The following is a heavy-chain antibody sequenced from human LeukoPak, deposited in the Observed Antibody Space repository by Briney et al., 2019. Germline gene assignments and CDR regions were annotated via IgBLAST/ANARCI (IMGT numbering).Heavy chain of an antibody. CDR3: AKSPRITSFDY. CDR1: GGSFSGYY. CDR2: INHSGST. Sequence: QPSETLSLTCAVYGGSFSGYYWSWIRQPPGKGLEWIGEINHSGSTNYNPSLKSRVTISVDTSKNQFSLKLSSVTAADTAVYYCAKSPRITSFDYWGQGTLVTVSS. J-gene: IGHJ4*02. V-gene: IGHV4-34*01. D-gene: IGHD3-10*01.